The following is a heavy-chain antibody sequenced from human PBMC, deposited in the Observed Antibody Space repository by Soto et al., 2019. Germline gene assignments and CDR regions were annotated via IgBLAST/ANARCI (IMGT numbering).Heavy chain of an antibody. V-gene: IGHV3-21*01. J-gene: IGHJ4*02. CDR1: GFTFSSYS. Sequence: EVQLVESGGGLVKPGGSLRLSCAASGFTFSSYSMNWVRQAPGKGLEWVSSISSSSSYIYYADSVKGRFTISRDNAKNSLYRQMNSLRAEDTAVYYCARDDGSGSYYFDYWGQGPLVTVSS. CDR2: ISSSSSYI. D-gene: IGHD3-10*01. CDR3: ARDDGSGSYYFDY.